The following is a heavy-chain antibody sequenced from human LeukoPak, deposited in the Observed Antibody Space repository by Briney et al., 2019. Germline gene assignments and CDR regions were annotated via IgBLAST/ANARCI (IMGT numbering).Heavy chain of an antibody. CDR3: ARYTAATDAFDI. J-gene: IGHJ3*02. CDR1: GGSISSYY. Sequence: SSETLSLTCTVSGGSISSYYWSWIRQPPGKGLEWIGYIYYSGSTNYNPSLKSRVTISVDTSKNQFSLKLSSVTAADTAVYYCARYTAATDAFDIWGQGTMVTVSS. CDR2: IYYSGST. D-gene: IGHD2-15*01. V-gene: IGHV4-59*01.